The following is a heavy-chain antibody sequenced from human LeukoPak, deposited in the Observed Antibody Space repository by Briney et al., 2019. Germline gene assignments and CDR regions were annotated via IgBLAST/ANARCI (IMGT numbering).Heavy chain of an antibody. D-gene: IGHD6-19*01. CDR1: GFIFSSYE. Sequence: GGSLRLSCVASGFIFSSYEMNWVRQAPGKGLEWVSYISRSGKTIFYADSVKGRFTISRDNARNSLYLQMNSLRAEDTAAYYCARVAVAGTPDYWGQGTQVTVSS. V-gene: IGHV3-48*03. CDR3: ARVAVAGTPDY. J-gene: IGHJ4*02. CDR2: ISRSGKTI.